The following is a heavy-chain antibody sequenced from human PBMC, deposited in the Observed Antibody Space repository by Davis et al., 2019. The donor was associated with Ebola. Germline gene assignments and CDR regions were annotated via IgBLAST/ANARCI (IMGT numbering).Heavy chain of an antibody. CDR2: ISYDGSNK. CDR1: GFTFSSYG. Sequence: GESLKISCAASGFTFSSYGIHWVRQAPGKGLEWAAVISYDGSNKYYADSVKGRFTISRDNSKNTLYLQMNSLRAEDTAVYYCANGGYVVVVAAPLGYWGQGTLVTVSS. J-gene: IGHJ4*02. V-gene: IGHV3-30*18. CDR3: ANGGYVVVVAAPLGY. D-gene: IGHD2-15*01.